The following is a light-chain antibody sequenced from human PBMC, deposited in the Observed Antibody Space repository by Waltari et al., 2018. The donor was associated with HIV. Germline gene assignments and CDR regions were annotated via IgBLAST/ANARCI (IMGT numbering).Light chain of an antibody. J-gene: IGLJ2*01. CDR3: CAYAGSTTYVI. CDR2: DVS. Sequence: QSALTQPASVSGSPGQSITISCTGTSSDVGGYNLVSWYQQHPGKAPKLMIYDVSKRPSGVSNRLSGSKSGNTASLTISVLQAEDEADYYCCAYAGSTTYVIFGGGTKLTVL. V-gene: IGLV2-23*02. CDR1: SSDVGGYNL.